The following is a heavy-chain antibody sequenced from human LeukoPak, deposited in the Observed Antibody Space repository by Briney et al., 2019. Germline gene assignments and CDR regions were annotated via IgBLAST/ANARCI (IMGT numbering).Heavy chain of an antibody. J-gene: IGHJ3*02. CDR3: ARGLYCSGGSCYSDAFDI. D-gene: IGHD2-15*01. CDR1: GGSISSYY. V-gene: IGHV4-4*07. CDR2: IYTSGST. Sequence: SETLSLTCTVSGGSISSYYWSWIRQPAGKGLEWIGRIYTSGSTNYNPSLKSRVTMSVDTSKNQFSLKLSSVTAADTAVYYCARGLYCSGGSCYSDAFDIWGQGTMVTVSS.